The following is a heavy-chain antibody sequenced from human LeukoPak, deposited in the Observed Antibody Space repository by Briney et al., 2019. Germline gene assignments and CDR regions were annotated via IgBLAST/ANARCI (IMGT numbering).Heavy chain of an antibody. CDR1: GGTFSSYA. CDR2: IIPIFGTA. D-gene: IGHD5-12*01. V-gene: IGHV1-69*01. CDR3: AIEIKRWLLDY. J-gene: IGHJ4*02. Sequence: GASVKVSCTASGGTFSSYAISWVRQAPGQGLEWMGGIIPIFGTANYAQKFQGRVTITADETTSTAYMELSSLRSEDTAVYYCAIEIKRWLLDYWGQGTLVTVSS.